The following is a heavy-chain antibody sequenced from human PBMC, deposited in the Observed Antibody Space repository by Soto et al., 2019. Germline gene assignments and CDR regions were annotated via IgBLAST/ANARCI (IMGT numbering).Heavy chain of an antibody. CDR2: ISNSGNTI. Sequence: GGSLRLSCVASGFVFKHYEMNWVRQAPGKGLEWISYISNSGNTIYVADSMRGRFTISRDNAKNSLFLQMNSLRADDTAVYYCARDIDNRDYYYGLDVWGQGTTVTV. CDR1: GFVFKHYE. J-gene: IGHJ6*02. D-gene: IGHD1-20*01. CDR3: ARDIDNRDYYYGLDV. V-gene: IGHV3-48*03.